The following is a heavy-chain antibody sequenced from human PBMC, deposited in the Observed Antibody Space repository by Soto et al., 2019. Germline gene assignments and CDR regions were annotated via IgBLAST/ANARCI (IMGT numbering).Heavy chain of an antibody. Sequence: QVQLQQWGAGLLKPSETLSLTCAVYGGSFSGYYWSWIRQPPGKGLEWIGEINHSGSTNYNPSLKSRVTISVDTSKHQFSLKLSSVTAADTAVYYCAREGVDTAMVIDYWGQGTLVTVSS. CDR3: AREGVDTAMVIDY. CDR2: INHSGST. J-gene: IGHJ4*02. D-gene: IGHD5-18*01. V-gene: IGHV4-34*01. CDR1: GGSFSGYY.